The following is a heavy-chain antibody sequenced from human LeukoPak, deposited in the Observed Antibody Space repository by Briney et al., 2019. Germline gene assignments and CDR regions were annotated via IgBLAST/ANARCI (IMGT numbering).Heavy chain of an antibody. CDR1: GYTFSNFG. CDR3: ARDGTSTDDY. J-gene: IGHJ4*02. D-gene: IGHD2-2*01. V-gene: IGHV1-18*01. CDR2: ISGNNDNP. Sequence: ASVKVSCKTSGYTFSNFGISWVRQAPGQGLEWMGWISGNNDNPNYGQKFQGRFTVTTDSSTSTAYMELRNLRFDDTAVYYCARDGTSTDDYWGQGTLVTVSS.